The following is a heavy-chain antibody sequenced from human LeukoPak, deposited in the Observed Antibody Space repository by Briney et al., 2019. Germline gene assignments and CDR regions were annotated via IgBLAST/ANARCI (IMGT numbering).Heavy chain of an antibody. D-gene: IGHD6-13*01. CDR1: GGSISSYY. CDR3: ARQGIAAAGNSNWFDP. Sequence: SETLSLTCTVSGGSISSYYWSWIRQPPGKGLEWIGYIYYSGSTNYNPSLKSRVTISVDTSKNQFSLKLSSVTAADTAVYYCARQGIAAAGNSNWFDPWGQGTLVTVSS. J-gene: IGHJ5*02. CDR2: IYYSGST. V-gene: IGHV4-59*08.